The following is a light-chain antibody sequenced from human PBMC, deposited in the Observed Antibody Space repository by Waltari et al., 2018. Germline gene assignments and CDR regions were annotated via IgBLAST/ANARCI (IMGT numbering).Light chain of an antibody. J-gene: IGKJ4*01. Sequence: DIQMTQSPSYLSASVGDRVTITCQARQDISNYLNWYQQKPGKAPKLLIYDASNLETGVPSRFSGSGSGTDFTFTISSLQPEDIATYYCQQYDNLLLTFGGGTKVEIK. V-gene: IGKV1-33*01. CDR3: QQYDNLLLT. CDR2: DAS. CDR1: QDISNY.